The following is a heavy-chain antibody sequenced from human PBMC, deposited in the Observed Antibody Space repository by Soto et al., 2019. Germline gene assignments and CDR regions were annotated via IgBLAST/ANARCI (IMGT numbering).Heavy chain of an antibody. CDR3: ARADTAMAHTLIDY. CDR2: IYYSGST. CDR1: GGSISSGDYY. J-gene: IGHJ4*02. D-gene: IGHD5-18*01. V-gene: IGHV4-30-4*01. Sequence: QVQLEESGPGLVKPSQTLSLTCTVSGGSISSGDYYCSWIRQPPGKGLEWIGYIYYSGSTYYDPSLKSRVTISVDTSKNQFSLKLSSVTAADTAVYYCARADTAMAHTLIDYWGQGTLVTVSS.